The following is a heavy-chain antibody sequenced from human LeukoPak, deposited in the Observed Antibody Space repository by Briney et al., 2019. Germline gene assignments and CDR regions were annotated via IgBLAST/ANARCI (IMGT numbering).Heavy chain of an antibody. CDR3: ARVSYGSGTYYHYYYYYMDV. CDR1: GFTFSSYW. V-gene: IGHV3-7*03. CDR2: IKKDGSEK. J-gene: IGHJ6*03. Sequence: GGSLRLSCAASGFTFSSYWMSWVRQAPGKGLEWEANIKKDGSEKYYVDSVKGRFTISRDNSKNTLYLQMNSLRAEDTAVYYCARVSYGSGTYYHYYYYYMDVWGKGTTVTISS. D-gene: IGHD3-10*01.